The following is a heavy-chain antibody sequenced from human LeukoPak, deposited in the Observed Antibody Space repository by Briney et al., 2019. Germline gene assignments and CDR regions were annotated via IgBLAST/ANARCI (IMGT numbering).Heavy chain of an antibody. Sequence: PSETLSLTCTVSGGSISSYYWSWIRQPPGKGLEWIGYIYYSGSTNYNPSLKSRVTISVDTSKNQFSLKLSSVTAADTAVYHCARGIVVVPAAGAWFDPWGQGTLVTVSS. D-gene: IGHD2-2*01. CDR3: ARGIVVVPAAGAWFDP. V-gene: IGHV4-59*01. CDR1: GGSISSYY. CDR2: IYYSGST. J-gene: IGHJ5*02.